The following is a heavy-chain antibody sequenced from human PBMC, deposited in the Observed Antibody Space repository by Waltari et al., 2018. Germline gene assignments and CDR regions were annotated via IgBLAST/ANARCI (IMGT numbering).Heavy chain of an antibody. Sequence: VQLVESGGGVVQPGRSLRLSCAASGFTFSSYAMSWVRQAPGKGLEWVSVIYSGGSTYYADSVKGRFTISRDNSKNTLYLQMNSLRAEDTAVYYCATRDSSSNPYYYYYMDVWGKGTTVTVSS. CDR3: ATRDSSSNPYYYYYMDV. CDR2: IYSGGST. CDR1: GFTFSSYA. V-gene: IGHV3-23*03. J-gene: IGHJ6*03. D-gene: IGHD6-6*01.